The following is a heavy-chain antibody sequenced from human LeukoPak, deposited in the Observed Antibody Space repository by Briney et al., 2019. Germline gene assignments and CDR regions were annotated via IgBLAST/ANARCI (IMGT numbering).Heavy chain of an antibody. CDR1: GFSLSAYG. CDR2: IWYDGSSK. J-gene: IGHJ4*02. D-gene: IGHD6-13*01. CDR3: ARSQSSSLIDY. V-gene: IGHV3-33*01. Sequence: GGSLRLSCAASGFSLSAYGVHWVRQAPGKGVEWVGGIWYDGSSKDYADSVKGGFSFSRDNSNNTLYLQMNSLTVEDTAVYYCARSQSSSLIDYWGQGTLVTVSS.